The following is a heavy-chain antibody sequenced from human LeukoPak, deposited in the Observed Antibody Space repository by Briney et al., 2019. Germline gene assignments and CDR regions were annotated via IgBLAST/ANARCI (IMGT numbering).Heavy chain of an antibody. D-gene: IGHD6-19*01. V-gene: IGHV1-18*01. CDR1: GYSFTSYA. CDR2: INTYNGNT. Sequence: ASVKVSCKASGYSFTSYAISWVRQAPGQGLEWMEWINTYNGNTNYAQNLQGRVTVTTDTSTTTAYMELRSLRSDDTAVYYCARDLHDTSGCSVYWGQGTLVTVSS. J-gene: IGHJ4*02. CDR3: ARDLHDTSGCSVY.